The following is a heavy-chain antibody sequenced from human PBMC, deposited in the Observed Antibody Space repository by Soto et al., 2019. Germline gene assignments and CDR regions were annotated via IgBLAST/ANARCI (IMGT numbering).Heavy chain of an antibody. J-gene: IGHJ6*02. Sequence: QVQLVQSGAEVKKPGASVKVSCKASGYTFTGYYMHWVRQAPGQGLEWMGWINPNSGGTNYAQKFQGRVTITAAESTSTAYMELSSLRSEDTAVYYCARDRVRRGYSSPYYYYYGMDVWGQGTTVTVSS. D-gene: IGHD5-18*01. CDR1: GYTFTGYY. V-gene: IGHV1-2*02. CDR3: ARDRVRRGYSSPYYYYYGMDV. CDR2: INPNSGGT.